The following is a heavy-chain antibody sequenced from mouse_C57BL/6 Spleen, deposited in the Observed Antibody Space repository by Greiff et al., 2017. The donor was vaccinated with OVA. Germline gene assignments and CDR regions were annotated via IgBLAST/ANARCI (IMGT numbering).Heavy chain of an antibody. CDR2: ISYDGSN. D-gene: IGHD2-4*01. CDR3: AREDYTVFAY. J-gene: IGHJ3*01. CDR1: GYSITSGYY. Sequence: EVKVEESGPGLVKPSQSLSLTCSVTGYSITSGYYWNWIRQFPGNKLEWMGYISYDGSNNYNPSLKNRISITRDTSKNQFFLKLNSVTTEDTATYYCAREDYTVFAYWGQGTLVTVSA. V-gene: IGHV3-6*01.